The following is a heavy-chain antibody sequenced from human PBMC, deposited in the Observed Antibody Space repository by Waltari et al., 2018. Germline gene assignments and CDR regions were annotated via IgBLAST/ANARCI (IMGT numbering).Heavy chain of an antibody. Sequence: EVQLVESGGGLIQPGGSLRLSCAASGFTVSSHYMSWVRQAPGKGLEWVSVIYSGGSTYYADSVKGRFTISRDNSKNTLYLQMNSLRAEDTAVYYCARFLWLSYGMDVWGQGTTVTVSS. CDR1: GFTVSSHY. V-gene: IGHV3-53*01. J-gene: IGHJ6*02. D-gene: IGHD6-19*01. CDR2: IYSGGST. CDR3: ARFLWLSYGMDV.